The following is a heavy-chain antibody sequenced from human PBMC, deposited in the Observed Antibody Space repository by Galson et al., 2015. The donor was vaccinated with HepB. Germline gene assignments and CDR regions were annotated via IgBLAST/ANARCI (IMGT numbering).Heavy chain of an antibody. V-gene: IGHV1-2*02. Sequence: SVKVSCKASGYTFTGYYMHWVRQAPGQGLEWMGWINPNSGGTNYAQKFQGRVTMTRDTSISTAYMELSRLRSDDTAVYYCARESISWSSGWYRGREAFDIWGQGTMVTVSS. J-gene: IGHJ3*02. CDR3: ARESISWSSGWYRGREAFDI. D-gene: IGHD6-19*01. CDR2: INPNSGGT. CDR1: GYTFTGYY.